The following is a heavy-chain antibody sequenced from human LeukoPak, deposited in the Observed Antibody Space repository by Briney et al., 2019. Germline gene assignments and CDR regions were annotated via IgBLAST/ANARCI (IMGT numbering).Heavy chain of an antibody. CDR2: IYYSGST. Sequence: PSETLSLTCTVSGGPISSSNYYWGWIRQPPGKGLECIGSIYYSGSTYYNPSLKSRVTISVDTSKNQFSLKLSSVTAADTAVYYCARPVSSSWYYFDYWGQGTLVTVSS. CDR3: ARPVSSSWYYFDY. D-gene: IGHD6-13*01. V-gene: IGHV4-39*01. CDR1: GGPISSSNYY. J-gene: IGHJ4*02.